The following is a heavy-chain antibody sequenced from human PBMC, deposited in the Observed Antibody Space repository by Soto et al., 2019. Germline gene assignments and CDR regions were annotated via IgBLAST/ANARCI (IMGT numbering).Heavy chain of an antibody. D-gene: IGHD5-12*01. Sequence: GESLKISCEGSGYNFNTYWIGWVLQMPGKGLEWMALIYPGDSDTRYSPSFEGQVTLSVDRSISTAYLQWSSLKASDTAIYYCATSTVSYVDIVSSTTRGYFDHWGQGTLVTVSS. CDR2: IYPGDSDT. J-gene: IGHJ4*02. CDR3: ATSTVSYVDIVSSTTRGYFDH. CDR1: GYNFNTYW. V-gene: IGHV5-51*01.